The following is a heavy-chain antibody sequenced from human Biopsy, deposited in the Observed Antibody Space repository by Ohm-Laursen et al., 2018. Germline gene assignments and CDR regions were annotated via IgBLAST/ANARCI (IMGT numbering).Heavy chain of an antibody. CDR2: INQDGSEK. CDR3: AKDHCSGGTCYSDGPVFDF. Sequence: SLRLSCAASRFTFSRYWMNWVRQAPGKGLEWVANINQDGSEKYYVDSVKGRFTISRDNAKNSLYLQMNSLRAEDTAVYYCAKDHCSGGTCYSDGPVFDFWGQGTLVTVSS. CDR1: RFTFSRYW. J-gene: IGHJ4*02. D-gene: IGHD2-15*01. V-gene: IGHV3-7*03.